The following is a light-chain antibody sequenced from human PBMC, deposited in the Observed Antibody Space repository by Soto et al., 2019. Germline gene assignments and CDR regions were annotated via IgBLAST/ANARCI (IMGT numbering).Light chain of an antibody. Sequence: IQLTQSPSSLSASVGDRVTITCRTSQGIRNDLGWYQPKPGKAPERLLYAASSLQSGVPSRFSGSGSGTEFTLTISSLQSKDFAVYYCQQYNNWHPLTFGGGTKVDIK. CDR2: AAS. J-gene: IGKJ4*01. CDR1: QGIRND. CDR3: QQYNNWHPLT. V-gene: IGKV1-17*01.